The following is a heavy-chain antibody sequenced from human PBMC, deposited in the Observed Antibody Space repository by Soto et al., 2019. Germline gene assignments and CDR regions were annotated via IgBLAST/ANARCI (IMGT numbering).Heavy chain of an antibody. V-gene: IGHV1-24*01. CDR1: GYTLTELS. CDR2: FDPEDGET. CDR3: ATVGWEVRQSDY. J-gene: IGHJ4*02. D-gene: IGHD1-26*01. Sequence: ASVKVSCKVSGYTLTELSMHWVRQAPGKGLEWMGGFDPEDGETIYAQKFQGRVTMTEDTSTDTAYMELSSLRSEVTAGDYCATVGWEVRQSDYWGQGTLVTVSS.